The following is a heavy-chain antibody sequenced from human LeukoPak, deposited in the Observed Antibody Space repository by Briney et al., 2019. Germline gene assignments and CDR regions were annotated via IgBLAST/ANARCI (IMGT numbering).Heavy chain of an antibody. D-gene: IGHD4-23*01. Sequence: GGSLRLSCAASGFTFSSYSMNWVRQAPGKGLEWVSYINGGSDAIYYADSVKGRFTISRDNAKNSLYLQMNSLRAEDTAVYYCARGMTTLVTPNFDYWGQGTLVTVSS. V-gene: IGHV3-21*05. CDR2: INGGSDAI. CDR3: ARGMTTLVTPNFDY. J-gene: IGHJ4*02. CDR1: GFTFSSYS.